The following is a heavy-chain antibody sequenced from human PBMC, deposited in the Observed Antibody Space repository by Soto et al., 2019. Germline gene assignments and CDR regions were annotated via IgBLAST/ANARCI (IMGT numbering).Heavy chain of an antibody. CDR2: TSGYNGNT. CDR1: GYTFTSFG. V-gene: IGHV1-18*04. Sequence: ASVKVSCKASGYTFTSFGVSWVRQAPGQGLEWMGWTSGYNGNTIYAQKLQGRVTMTTDTSTSTAYMELRSLRYDDTAVYYCARDRAGRYCSGGSCSPGENWFDPWGQGTLVTVSS. J-gene: IGHJ5*02. D-gene: IGHD2-15*01. CDR3: ARDRAGRYCSGGSCSPGENWFDP.